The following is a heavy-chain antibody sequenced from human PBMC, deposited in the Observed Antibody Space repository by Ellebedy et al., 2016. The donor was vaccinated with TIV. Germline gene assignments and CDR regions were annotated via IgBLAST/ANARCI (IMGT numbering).Heavy chain of an antibody. CDR1: GYTFTDYY. CDR2: INPNSGGT. D-gene: IGHD3-10*01. CDR3: ARRSPGRGKWFDP. J-gene: IGHJ5*02. Sequence: AASVKVSCKASGYTFTDYYMHWVRQAPGQGLEWMGWINPNSGGTYYAQKFQGRVTMTRDTSITTAYMELSRLRSDDTAVYYCARRSPGRGKWFDPWGQGTLVTVSS. V-gene: IGHV1-2*02.